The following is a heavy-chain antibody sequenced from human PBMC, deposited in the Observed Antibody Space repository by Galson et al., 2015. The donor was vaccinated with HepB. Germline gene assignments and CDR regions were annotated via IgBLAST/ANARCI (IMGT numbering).Heavy chain of an antibody. D-gene: IGHD5-12*01. Sequence: SVKVSCKASGGTFSSYAISWVRQAPGQGLEWMGGIIPIFGTANYAQKFQGRVTITADESTSTAYMELSSLRSEDTAVYYCATYNSGYDSGVFDYWGQGTLVTVSS. V-gene: IGHV1-69*13. CDR3: ATYNSGYDSGVFDY. CDR1: GGTFSSYA. J-gene: IGHJ4*02. CDR2: IIPIFGTA.